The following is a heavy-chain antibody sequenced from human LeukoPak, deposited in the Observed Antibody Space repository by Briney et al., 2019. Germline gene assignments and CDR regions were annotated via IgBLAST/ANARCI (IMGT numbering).Heavy chain of an antibody. J-gene: IGHJ6*03. CDR3: ARVTEYYGSGRRHNYYYYYMDV. CDR1: GGSINSYY. CDR2: IHYTGST. D-gene: IGHD3-10*01. Sequence: SETLSLTCTVSGGSINSYYWSWIRQPPGKGLECIGYIHYTGSTNYNPSLKSRVTISVDTSKNQFSLKLRSVTAADTAVYYCARVTEYYGSGRRHNYYYYYMDVWGKGTTVTISS. V-gene: IGHV4-59*01.